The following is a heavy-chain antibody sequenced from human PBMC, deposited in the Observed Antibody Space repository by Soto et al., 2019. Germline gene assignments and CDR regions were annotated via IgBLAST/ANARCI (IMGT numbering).Heavy chain of an antibody. Sequence: QIQLVQSGAEVKNPGASVNVSCKTSGFSFTTYGVNWVRQAPGQGLEWVGWISPYNGNTYYAQRLQGRVTMTTDTSTSTAYMELRSLRSDDTAVYYCARYELKRPFDYWGQGTLVTVSS. CDR1: GFSFTTYG. J-gene: IGHJ4*02. D-gene: IGHD1-1*01. CDR3: ARYELKRPFDY. CDR2: ISPYNGNT. V-gene: IGHV1-18*01.